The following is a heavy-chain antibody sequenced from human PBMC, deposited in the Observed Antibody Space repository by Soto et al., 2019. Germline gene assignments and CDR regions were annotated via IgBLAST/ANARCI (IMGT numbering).Heavy chain of an antibody. CDR1: GGSISSRGYY. V-gene: IGHV4-31*03. Sequence: TSETLSLTCIVSGGSISSRGYYWSWIRQHPGKGLEWIGYIYYSGSTYYNPSLKSRVTISVDTSKNQFSLKLSSVTAADTAAYNFAKLKPTQTEGNWFDPWGPGTPVPGSP. D-gene: IGHD1-1*01. CDR2: IYYSGST. J-gene: IGHJ5*02. CDR3: AKLKPTQTEGNWFDP.